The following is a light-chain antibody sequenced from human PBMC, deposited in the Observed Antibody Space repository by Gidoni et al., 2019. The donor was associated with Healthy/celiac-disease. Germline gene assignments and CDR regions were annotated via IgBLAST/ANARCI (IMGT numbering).Light chain of an antibody. CDR1: QSISSY. V-gene: IGKV1-39*01. Sequence: DIQMTQSPSSLSASGGARVTITCRASQSISSYLNWYQQKPGKAPKLLIYAASSLQSGVPSRFRGSRPGTDFTLTISSLQPEDFATYYCQPSYSTPPTFGQGTQVEIK. CDR2: AAS. CDR3: QPSYSTPPT. J-gene: IGKJ1*01.